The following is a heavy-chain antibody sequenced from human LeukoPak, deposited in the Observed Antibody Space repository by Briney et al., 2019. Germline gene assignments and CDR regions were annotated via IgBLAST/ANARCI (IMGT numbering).Heavy chain of an antibody. CDR3: AKDRSGDYVGAFDT. J-gene: IGHJ3*02. CDR1: GFSFSAYG. D-gene: IGHD4-17*01. Sequence: GPSLRLSRATSGFSFSAYGVTWVRQPAGEGLGWVWSMGVSGDNVHYADSVKGRFAITRDNSKNTLYLQMNSLRAEDAAVYYCAKDRSGDYVGAFDTWGQGTMVIVSS. CDR2: MGVSGDNV. V-gene: IGHV3-23*01.